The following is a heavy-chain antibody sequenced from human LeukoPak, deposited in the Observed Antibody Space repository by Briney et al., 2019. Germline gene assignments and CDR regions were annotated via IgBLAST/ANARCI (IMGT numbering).Heavy chain of an antibody. J-gene: IGHJ4*02. Sequence: GGSLRLSCAASGFTFSSYWMHWVRQAPGKGLVWVSRINSDGSSTSYADSVEGRFTIYRDNAKNTLYVQMNSLRAEDTAVYYCARGSHYYDSSGYYPFDFWGQGTLVTVSS. CDR3: ARGSHYYDSSGYYPFDF. CDR1: GFTFSSYW. V-gene: IGHV3-74*01. D-gene: IGHD3-22*01. CDR2: INSDGSST.